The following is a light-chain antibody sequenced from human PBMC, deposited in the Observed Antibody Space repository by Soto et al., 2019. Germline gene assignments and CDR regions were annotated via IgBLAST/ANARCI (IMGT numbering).Light chain of an antibody. V-gene: IGLV1-40*01. CDR1: SSNIGAGYD. J-gene: IGLJ2*01. Sequence: QSVLTQPPSVSGAPGQRVTISCTGSSSNIGAGYDVHWYQQLPGTAPKLLIYGNSNRPSGVPDRFSGSKSGTSASLAISGLQSEDEADYYCAAWDDSFVVFGGGTKLTVL. CDR3: AAWDDSFVV. CDR2: GNS.